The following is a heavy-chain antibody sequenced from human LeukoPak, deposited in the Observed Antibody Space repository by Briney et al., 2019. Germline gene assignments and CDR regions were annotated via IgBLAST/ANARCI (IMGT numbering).Heavy chain of an antibody. D-gene: IGHD2-15*01. CDR1: GGSISSYY. CDR2: IYYSGST. CDR3: ARTNRDRYAGYCSGGSCGLRFDP. V-gene: IGHV4-59*12. J-gene: IGHJ5*02. Sequence: SETLSLTCTVSGGSISSYYWSWIRQPPGKGLEWIGYIYYSGSTNYNPSLKSRVTISVDTSKNQFSLKLSSVTAADTAVYYCARTNRDRYAGYCSGGSCGLRFDPWGQGTLVTVSS.